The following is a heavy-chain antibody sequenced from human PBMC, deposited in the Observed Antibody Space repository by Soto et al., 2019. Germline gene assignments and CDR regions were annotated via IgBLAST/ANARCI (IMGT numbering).Heavy chain of an antibody. CDR2: IYDSGST. D-gene: IGHD6-6*01. CDR1: GGSISSSSYY. J-gene: IGHJ4*02. V-gene: IGHV4-39*01. CDR3: ARGLYSSSSRQHLDY. Sequence: QLQLQESGPGLVKPSETLSLTCTVSGGSISSSSYYWGWIRQPPGQGLEWIGSIYDSGSTYYNPPRKRRVTISVYTSKNQFSLKLRSVTAADTALYYCARGLYSSSSRQHLDYWGQGPLVTVSS.